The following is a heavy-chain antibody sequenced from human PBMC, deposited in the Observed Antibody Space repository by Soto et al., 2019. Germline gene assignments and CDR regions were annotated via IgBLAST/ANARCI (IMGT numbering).Heavy chain of an antibody. CDR1: GGSISSSSYY. CDR3: ARRIGDYRDDAFDI. CDR2: IYYSGST. V-gene: IGHV4-39*01. D-gene: IGHD4-17*01. Sequence: PSETLSLTCTVSGGSISSSSYYWGWIRPPPGKGLEWIGSIYYSGSTYYNPSLKSRVTISVDTSKNQFSLKLSSVTAADTAVYYCARRIGDYRDDAFDIWGQGTTVTVSS. J-gene: IGHJ3*02.